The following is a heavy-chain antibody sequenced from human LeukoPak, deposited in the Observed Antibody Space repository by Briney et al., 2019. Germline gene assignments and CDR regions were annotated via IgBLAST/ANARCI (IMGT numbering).Heavy chain of an antibody. J-gene: IGHJ4*02. CDR2: ISSSSSYI. CDR3: ASGGASAHYYFDY. D-gene: IGHD1-26*01. Sequence: GGSLRLSCAASGFTFSSYSMNWVRQAPGKGLEWFSSISSSSSYIYYADSVKGRFTISRDNAKNSLYLQMNSLRAEDTAVYYCASGGASAHYYFDYWGQGTLVTVSS. CDR1: GFTFSSYS. V-gene: IGHV3-21*01.